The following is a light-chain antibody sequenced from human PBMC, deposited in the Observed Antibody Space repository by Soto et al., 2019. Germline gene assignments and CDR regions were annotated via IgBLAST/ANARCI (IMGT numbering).Light chain of an antibody. V-gene: IGLV1-47*02. Sequence: QSVLTQPPSASSTPGQTFTISCSGSTSNIGTFYVYWYQHLPGTAPKLLIYLGDQRASGVSDRFSVSKSGTSASLAINGLRSDDEADYYCAAWDDNLNAYVFGSGTQLTVL. CDR1: TSNIGTFY. CDR3: AAWDDNLNAYV. CDR2: LGD. J-gene: IGLJ7*01.